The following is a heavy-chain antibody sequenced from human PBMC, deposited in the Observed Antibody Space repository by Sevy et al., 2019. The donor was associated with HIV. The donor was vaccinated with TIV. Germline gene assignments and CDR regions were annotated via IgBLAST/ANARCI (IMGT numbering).Heavy chain of an antibody. CDR1: GFTFASYS. J-gene: IGHJ3*02. CDR2: INIRSTDI. Sequence: GGSLRLSCTASGFTFASYSMNWVRQTPGKGLEWVSCINIRSTDIKYADSVRGRFTISRDNAKNSLYLQMDSLRAEDTAVYYYARDSRRWLQLPDAFDIWGRGTMVTVSS. CDR3: ARDSRRWLQLPDAFDI. D-gene: IGHD1-1*01. V-gene: IGHV3-21*01.